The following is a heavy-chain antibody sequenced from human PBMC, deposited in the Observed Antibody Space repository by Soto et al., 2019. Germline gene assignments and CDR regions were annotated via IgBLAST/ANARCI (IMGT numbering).Heavy chain of an antibody. CDR3: ARQRTSVVTQAYFDS. Sequence: PSETLSLTCTVTGDSINKRIYYGGWIRQPPGKGLEWIGSIYYSGSTYNNPSLKSRVSMSVDTSKNQFSLKLRSVTAADTALHYCARQRTSVVTQAYFDSWGQGSLVTVSS. CDR2: IYYSGST. V-gene: IGHV4-39*01. CDR1: GDSINKRIYY. J-gene: IGHJ4*02. D-gene: IGHD2-21*02.